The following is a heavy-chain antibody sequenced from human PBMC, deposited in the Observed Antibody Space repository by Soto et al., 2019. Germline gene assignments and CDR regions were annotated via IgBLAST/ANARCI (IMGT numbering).Heavy chain of an antibody. CDR1: GGSICSGGYS. CDR3: ARAGANGGEWFEY. J-gene: IGHJ4*02. D-gene: IGHD3-16*01. Sequence: SVTLSLSCAVSGGSICSGGYSWIWIRQPPGKGLEWIGYIYHSGSTYYNPSLKSRVTISVDRSKNQFSLKLSSVTAADTAVYYRARAGANGGEWFEYWGQGTLVTGSS. CDR2: IYHSGST. V-gene: IGHV4-30-2*01.